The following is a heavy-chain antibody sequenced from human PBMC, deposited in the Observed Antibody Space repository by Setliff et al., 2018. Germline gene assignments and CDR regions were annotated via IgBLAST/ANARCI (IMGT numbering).Heavy chain of an antibody. CDR3: ARAPHGWSAYYYYYYMDV. J-gene: IGHJ6*03. Sequence: PSETLSLTCAVSGSSIISDYYWVWIRQPPGRGLEWIGSIFQSGNTYYNPSLKSRVTISVDTSKNQFSLKLSSVTAADTAVYCCARAPHGWSAYYYYYYMDVWGKGTTVTVSS. CDR1: GSSIISDYY. CDR2: IFQSGNT. D-gene: IGHD2-15*01. V-gene: IGHV4-38-2*01.